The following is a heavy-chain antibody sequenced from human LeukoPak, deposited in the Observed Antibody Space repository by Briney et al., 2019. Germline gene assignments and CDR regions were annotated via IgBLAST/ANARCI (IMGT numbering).Heavy chain of an antibody. CDR3: ARDTLEYSNSPDAFDI. CDR1: GFIFSSHE. V-gene: IGHV3-48*03. CDR2: IGSSGSTV. J-gene: IGHJ3*02. Sequence: GGSLRLSCAASGFIFSSHEMNWARQAPGKGLEWVSYIGSSGSTVYYADSVKGRFTISRDNANNSLYLQMDSLRDEDTAIYYCARDTLEYSNSPDAFDIWGQGTMVTVSS. D-gene: IGHD4-11*01.